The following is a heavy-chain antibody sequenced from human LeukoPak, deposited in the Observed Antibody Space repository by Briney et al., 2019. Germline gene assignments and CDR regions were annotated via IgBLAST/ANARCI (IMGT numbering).Heavy chain of an antibody. CDR2: INHSGST. V-gene: IGHV4-34*01. J-gene: IGHJ6*03. CDR1: GGSFSGYY. Sequence: SETLSLTCAVYGGSFSGYYWSWIRQPPGKGLEWIGEINHSGSTNYNPSLKSRVTISVDTSKNQFSLKLSSVTAADTAVYYCARARSSPYYYYYMDVWGKGTTVTASS. D-gene: IGHD6-6*01. CDR3: ARARSSPYYYYYMDV.